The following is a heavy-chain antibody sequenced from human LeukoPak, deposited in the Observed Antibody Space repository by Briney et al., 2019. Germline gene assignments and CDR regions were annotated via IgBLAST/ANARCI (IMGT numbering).Heavy chain of an antibody. CDR1: GYSISSRYY. CDR2: IYHSGST. CDR3: AREGRYRYGYNEYHSYMDI. J-gene: IGHJ6*03. D-gene: IGHD5-24*01. Sequence: SETLSLTCTVSGYSISSRYYWGWVRQPPGKGLEWIGSIYHSGSTNYNPSLKSRVTISVDTSKNQFSLKLSSVTAAETAVYYCAREGRYRYGYNEYHSYMDIWGKGTTVTVSS. V-gene: IGHV4-38-2*02.